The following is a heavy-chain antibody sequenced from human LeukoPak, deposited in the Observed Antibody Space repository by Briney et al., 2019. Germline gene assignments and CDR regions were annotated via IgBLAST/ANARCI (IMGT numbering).Heavy chain of an antibody. CDR2: IKEDGSET. V-gene: IGHV3-7*01. CDR3: ARETPRRGETRDGYR. Sequence: PGGSLRLSCAASGFIFKKYWINWVRQVPGKGLECLANIKEDGSETYYADSVKGRFTISRDNPKTLLFLQINSLRVEDTAVYYCARETPRRGETRDGYRWGQGTVVTVSS. D-gene: IGHD5-24*01. J-gene: IGHJ4*02. CDR1: GFIFKKYW.